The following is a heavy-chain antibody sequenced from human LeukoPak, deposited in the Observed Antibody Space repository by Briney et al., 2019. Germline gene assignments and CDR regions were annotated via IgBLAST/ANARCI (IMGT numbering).Heavy chain of an antibody. V-gene: IGHV3-23*01. CDR3: AKERTYYYDSSGYYLGD. Sequence: GGSLRLSCAASGFTFSSYAMSWVRQAPGKGLEWVSAISGSGGSTYYADSVKGRFTISRDNSKNTLYLQMNSLRAEDTAVYYCAKERTYYYDSSGYYLGDWGQGTLVTVPS. D-gene: IGHD3-22*01. J-gene: IGHJ4*02. CDR2: ISGSGGST. CDR1: GFTFSSYA.